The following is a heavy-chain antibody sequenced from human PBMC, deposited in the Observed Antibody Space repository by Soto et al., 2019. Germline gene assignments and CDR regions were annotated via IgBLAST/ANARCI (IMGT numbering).Heavy chain of an antibody. CDR1: GFPFSGSP. V-gene: IGHV3-73*01. Sequence: EVQLVESGGALVQPGGSLKLSCAASGFPFSGSPIHWVRQASGKGLEWVGRIRSKINNYATAYAASVKGRFTISRDDSKNTAYLEMTSLKTEDTAVYYCSRLESYYGSGWGQGTLVTVSS. CDR2: IRSKINNYAT. J-gene: IGHJ4*02. D-gene: IGHD3-10*01. CDR3: SRLESYYGSG.